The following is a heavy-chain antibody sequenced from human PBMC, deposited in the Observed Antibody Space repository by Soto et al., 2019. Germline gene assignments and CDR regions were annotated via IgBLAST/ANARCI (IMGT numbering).Heavy chain of an antibody. V-gene: IGHV2-5*01. CDR1: GFSLSTSGVG. J-gene: IGHJ6*02. D-gene: IGHD2-8*01. CDR3: AHSPVYCTNGVCYRNYNYYYYYGMDV. Sequence: SGPTLVNPTQTLTLTCTFSGFSLSTSGVGVGWIRQPPGKALEWLALIYWNDDKRYSPSLKSRLTITKDTSKNQVVLTMTNMDPVDTATYYCAHSPVYCTNGVCYRNYNYYYYYGMDVWGQGTTVTVSS. CDR2: IYWNDDK.